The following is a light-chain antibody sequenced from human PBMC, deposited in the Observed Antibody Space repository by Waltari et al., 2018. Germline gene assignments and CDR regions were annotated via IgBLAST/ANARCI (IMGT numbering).Light chain of an antibody. J-gene: IGKJ2*01. Sequence: EIVMTHPPATLSVSPGERATLSCRASQSVSSNLARYQQQPGQAPRLLIYGASTRATGIPARFSGRGSGTEFTLTISSMQSEDFAVYYCQQYNNWPPMYTFGQGTKPEIK. CDR2: GAS. CDR1: QSVSSN. CDR3: QQYNNWPPMYT. V-gene: IGKV3-15*01.